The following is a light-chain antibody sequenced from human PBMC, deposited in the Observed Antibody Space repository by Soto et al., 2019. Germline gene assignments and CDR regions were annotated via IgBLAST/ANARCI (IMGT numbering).Light chain of an antibody. CDR3: QQDYNLPPWT. J-gene: IGKJ2*01. V-gene: IGKV3D-7*01. CDR2: GAS. CDR1: QSVSSSY. Sequence: EIVMTQSPATLSLSPGERATLSCRASQSVSSSYLSWYQQKPGQAPRLLIYGASTMATGIPARFSGSGSGTDFTLTISSLQPEDFAVYYCQQDYNLPPWTFGQGTKLEIK.